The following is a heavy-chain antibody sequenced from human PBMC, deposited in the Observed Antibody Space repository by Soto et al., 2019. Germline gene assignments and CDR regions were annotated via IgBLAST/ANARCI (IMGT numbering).Heavy chain of an antibody. CDR1: GFTFDDYA. V-gene: IGHV3-9*01. CDR3: AIFRTVTTPFDY. CDR2: ISWNSGNI. D-gene: IGHD4-17*01. Sequence: EVQLVESGGGLVQPGRSLRLSCVASGFTFDDYAMHWVRQAPGKGLEWVSGISWNSGNIGYANSVKGRFTISRDNAESALYLQMNSLSAEDTALYYCAIFRTVTTPFDYWGQGTLVTVSS. J-gene: IGHJ4*02.